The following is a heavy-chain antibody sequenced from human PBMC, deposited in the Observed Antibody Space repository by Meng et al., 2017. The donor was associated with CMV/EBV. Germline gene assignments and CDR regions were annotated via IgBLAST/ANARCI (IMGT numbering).Heavy chain of an antibody. V-gene: IGHV3-21*01. CDR3: ARASTELELLSGFDY. CDR1: GFTFSSYS. D-gene: IGHD1-7*01. CDR2: ISSSSSYI. Sequence: GESLKISCAASGFTFSSYSMNWARQAPGKGLEWVSSISSSSSYIYYADSVKGRFTISRDNAKNSLYLQMNSLRAEDTAVYYCARASTELELLSGFDYWGQGTLVTVSS. J-gene: IGHJ4*02.